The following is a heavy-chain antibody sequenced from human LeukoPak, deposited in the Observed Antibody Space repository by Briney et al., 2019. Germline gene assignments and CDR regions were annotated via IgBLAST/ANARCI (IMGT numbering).Heavy chain of an antibody. CDR3: ARGYTSGSYSFAFDY. CDR2: ISWSFR. V-gene: IGHV3-21*01. Sequence: GGSLRLSCAASGFPLRIYSMNWVRLAPGKGLEWVSSISWSFRNCANTVKCRFTISRDNAETSLFLDMNNLRPEDTAVYYCARGYTSGSYSFAFDYWGQGTLVTVSS. CDR1: GFPLRIYS. D-gene: IGHD3-10*01. J-gene: IGHJ4*02.